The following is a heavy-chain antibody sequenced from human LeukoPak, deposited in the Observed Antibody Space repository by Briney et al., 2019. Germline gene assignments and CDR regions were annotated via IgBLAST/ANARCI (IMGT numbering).Heavy chain of an antibody. J-gene: IGHJ4*02. V-gene: IGHV3-7*01. CDR3: AMIKEG. CDR1: GFTFSDYW. D-gene: IGHD3-22*01. Sequence: GGSLRLSCAASGFTFSDYWMNWVRQAPGKGLEWVANVKKDGSEKYYADSVKGRYTISRDNAKNSLYLQMNSLRAEDTAVYYCAMIKEGWGQGTLVTVSS. CDR2: VKKDGSEK.